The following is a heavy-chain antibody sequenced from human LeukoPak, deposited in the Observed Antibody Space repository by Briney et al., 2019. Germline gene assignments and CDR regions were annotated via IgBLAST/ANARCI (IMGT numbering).Heavy chain of an antibody. D-gene: IGHD1-7*01. CDR1: GFTFSSYS. CDR3: ARVLTYNWNYVVPPYYYMDV. V-gene: IGHV3-48*04. CDR2: ISSSSSTI. J-gene: IGHJ6*03. Sequence: HPGGSLRLSCAASGFTFSSYSMNWVRQAPGKGLEWVSYISSSSSTIYYADSVEGRFTISRDNAKNSLYLQMNSLRAEDTVVYYCARVLTYNWNYVVPPYYYMDVWGKGTTVTVSS.